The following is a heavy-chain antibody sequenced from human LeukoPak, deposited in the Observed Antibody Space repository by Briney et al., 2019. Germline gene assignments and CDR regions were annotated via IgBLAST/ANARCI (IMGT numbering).Heavy chain of an antibody. V-gene: IGHV1-69*05. CDR3: ARGDDFWSGLRDAFDI. CDR2: IIPIFGTA. CDR1: GGTLSSYA. D-gene: IGHD3-3*01. J-gene: IGHJ3*02. Sequence: ASVKVSCKASGGTLSSYAISWVRQAPGQGLEWMGGIIPIFGTANYAQKFQGRVTITTDESTSTAYMELSSLRSEDTAVYYCARGDDFWSGLRDAFDIWGQGTMVTVSS.